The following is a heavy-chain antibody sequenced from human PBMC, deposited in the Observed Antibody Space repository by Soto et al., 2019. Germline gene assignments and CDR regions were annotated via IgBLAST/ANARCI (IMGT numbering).Heavy chain of an antibody. CDR3: AKDIVVVPAAFYYYYGMDV. CDR2: ISAYNGNT. D-gene: IGHD2-2*01. V-gene: IGHV1-18*01. Sequence: GASVKISCKASGYTFTSYGISWVREAPGQGLEWMAWISAYNGNTNYAQTLQGRVTMTTDTSTSTAYMELRSLRYDDTAVHYCAKDIVVVPAAFYYYYGMDVCGQRTTVTVSS. J-gene: IGHJ6*02. CDR1: GYTFTSYG.